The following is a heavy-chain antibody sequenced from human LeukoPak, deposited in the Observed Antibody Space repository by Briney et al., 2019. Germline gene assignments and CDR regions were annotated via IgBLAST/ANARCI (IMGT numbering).Heavy chain of an antibody. CDR2: ISYDGSNK. CDR3: ARGFGGSYYVDY. D-gene: IGHD1-26*01. V-gene: IGHV3-30-3*01. CDR1: GFTFSSYA. J-gene: IGHJ4*02. Sequence: GGSLRLSCAASGFTFSSYAMHWVRQAPGKGLEWAAVISYDGSNKYYADSVKGRFTISRDNSKNTLYLQMNSLRAEDTAVYYCARGFGGSYYVDYWGQGALVTVSS.